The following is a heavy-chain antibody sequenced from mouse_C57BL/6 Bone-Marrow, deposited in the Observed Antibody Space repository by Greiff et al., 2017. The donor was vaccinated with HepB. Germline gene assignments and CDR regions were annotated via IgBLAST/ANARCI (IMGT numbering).Heavy chain of an antibody. J-gene: IGHJ4*01. Sequence: LQESDAELVKPGASVKISCKVSGYTFTDHTIHWMKQRPEQGLEWIGYIYPRDGSTKYNEKFKGKATLTADKSSSTAYMQLNSLTSEDSAVYFCARRDYYGSRDYAMDYWGQGTSVTVSS. CDR3: ARRDYYGSRDYAMDY. D-gene: IGHD1-1*01. CDR1: GYTFTDHT. V-gene: IGHV1-78*01. CDR2: IYPRDGST.